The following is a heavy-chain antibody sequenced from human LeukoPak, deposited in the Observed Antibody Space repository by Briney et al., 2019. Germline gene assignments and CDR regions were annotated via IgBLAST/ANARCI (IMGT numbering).Heavy chain of an antibody. CDR1: GYTFTGYY. CDR2: INPNSGGT. Sequence: ASVKVSCKASGYTFTGYYMHWVRQAPGQGLEWMGWINPNSGGTNYAQKFQGRVTMTRDTSISTAYMELSRLRSDDTAVYYCARDTAARYSSSWYWNYWGQGTLVTVSS. J-gene: IGHJ4*02. CDR3: ARDTAARYSSSWYWNY. D-gene: IGHD6-13*01. V-gene: IGHV1-2*02.